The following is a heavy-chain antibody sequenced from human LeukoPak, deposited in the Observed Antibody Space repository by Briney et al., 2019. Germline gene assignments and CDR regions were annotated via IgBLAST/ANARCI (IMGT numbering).Heavy chain of an antibody. CDR2: IYTRGTT. V-gene: IGHV4-61*09. CDR3: ARVYTVMGATTVDHYHYYMDV. J-gene: IGHJ6*03. D-gene: IGHD5-18*01. Sequence: PSETLCLTCTVSGGSIRSGSYYWSWIRQPAGKGLEWIGHIYTRGTTNYNPSVKSRVTVSLDTSKNQISLKLSSVTAADTAIYYCARVYTVMGATTVDHYHYYMDVWGKGTTVTVSS. CDR1: GGSIRSGSYY.